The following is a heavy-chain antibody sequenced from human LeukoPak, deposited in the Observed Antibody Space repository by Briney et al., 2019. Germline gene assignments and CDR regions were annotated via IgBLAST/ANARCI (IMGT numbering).Heavy chain of an antibody. CDR1: GFTFDHFA. CDR2: ISYNGGIT. V-gene: IGHV3-20*04. D-gene: IGHD2-2*02. CDR3: ARVPAIPISTLPRFDY. Sequence: GGSLRLPCAASGFTFDHFAMSWIRQAPGKGLEWVSGISYNGGITGYGDSLKGRSTISRDNAKNSLYLQMNSLSAEDTALYYCARVPAIPISTLPRFDYWGQGTLVTVSS. J-gene: IGHJ4*02.